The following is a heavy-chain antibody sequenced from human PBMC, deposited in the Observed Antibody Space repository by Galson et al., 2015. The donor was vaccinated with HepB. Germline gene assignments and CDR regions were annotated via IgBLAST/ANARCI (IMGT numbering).Heavy chain of an antibody. J-gene: IGHJ4*02. CDR3: AKGPYLLLPRADY. CDR1: GFTFARDA. V-gene: IGHV3-23*01. Sequence: SLRLSCAASGFTFARDAMIWVRQAPGKGLEWVSVISGSGTYTNYADSVKGRFTISSDNSKNSLYLQMNTLRAEDTAVYYCAKGPYLLLPRADYWGQGTLVTVSS. D-gene: IGHD5-18*01. CDR2: ISGSGTYT.